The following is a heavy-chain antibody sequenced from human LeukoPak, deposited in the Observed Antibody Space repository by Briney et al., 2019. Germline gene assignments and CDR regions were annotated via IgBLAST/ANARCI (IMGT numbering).Heavy chain of an antibody. J-gene: IGHJ4*02. Sequence: GRSLRLSCAASGFTFDDYAMHWVRQAPGKGLVWVSSINSDGSSTSYADSVKGRFTISRDNAKNTLYLQMNSLRVEDTAVYYCARDGYSSGWGAFDYWGQGTLVTVSS. CDR2: INSDGSST. CDR1: GFTFDDYA. D-gene: IGHD6-19*01. V-gene: IGHV3-74*01. CDR3: ARDGYSSGWGAFDY.